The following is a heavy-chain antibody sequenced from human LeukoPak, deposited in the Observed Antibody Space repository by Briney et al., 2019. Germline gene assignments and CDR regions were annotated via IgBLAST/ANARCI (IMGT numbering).Heavy chain of an antibody. Sequence: SETLSLTCTVSGGSISSYYWSWIRQPPGKGLEWIGYIYYSGITNYNPSLTSRVTISVDTSKNQFSLKLRSVTAADTAVYYCARGDKAVTFGGVIVPFDPWGQGTLVTVSS. D-gene: IGHD3-16*02. CDR1: GGSISSYY. CDR2: IYYSGIT. V-gene: IGHV4-59*01. CDR3: ARGDKAVTFGGVIVPFDP. J-gene: IGHJ5*02.